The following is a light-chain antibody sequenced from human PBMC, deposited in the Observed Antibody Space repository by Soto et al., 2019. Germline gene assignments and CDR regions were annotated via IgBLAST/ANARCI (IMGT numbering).Light chain of an antibody. CDR3: QQSYSTPWT. Sequence: DIQMTQSPSSLSASVRDRVAITCRASHNTRGYLNWYQQKPGKAPKLLIYAASNLQNGIPSRFSGSGSETDFTLTISSLQPEDFATYYCQQSYSTPWTFGQGTKVDIK. J-gene: IGKJ1*01. V-gene: IGKV1-39*01. CDR1: HNTRGY. CDR2: AAS.